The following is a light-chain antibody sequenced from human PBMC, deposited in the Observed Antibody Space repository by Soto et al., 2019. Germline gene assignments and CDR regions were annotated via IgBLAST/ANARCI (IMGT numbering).Light chain of an antibody. CDR1: QNIYSY. J-gene: IGKJ1*01. CDR2: DAS. Sequence: DIQMTQSPSSLSASVGDRVTITCRASQNIYSYLNWYQQQPGKAPKLLIYDASSLESGVPSRFSGSGSGTEFTLTISSLEPDDFATYYCQQYDTYWSFGQGTKVDIK. V-gene: IGKV1-5*01. CDR3: QQYDTYWS.